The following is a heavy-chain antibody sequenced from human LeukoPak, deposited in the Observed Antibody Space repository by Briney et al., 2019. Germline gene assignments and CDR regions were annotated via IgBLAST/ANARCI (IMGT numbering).Heavy chain of an antibody. CDR3: ARLQLGSGIDY. D-gene: IGHD3-10*01. J-gene: IGHJ4*02. V-gene: IGHV4-39*01. Sequence: SETLSLTCTVSGGSISSSSYYWGWIRQPPGKGLEWIGSIYYSGSTYYNPSLKSRVTISVDTSKNQFSLKLSSVTAADTAVYHCARLQLGSGIDYWGQGTLVTVSS. CDR1: GGSISSSSYY. CDR2: IYYSGST.